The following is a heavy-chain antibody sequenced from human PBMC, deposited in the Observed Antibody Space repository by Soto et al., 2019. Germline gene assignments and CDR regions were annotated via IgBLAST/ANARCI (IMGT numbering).Heavy chain of an antibody. D-gene: IGHD2-2*01. CDR3: AREGYCSSTSCYENYYYGMDV. Sequence: ASVKVSCKASGYTFTSYDINWVRQATGQGLEWMGWMNPNSGNTGYAQKFQGRVTMTRDTSTSTAYMELRSLRSEDTAVYYCAREGYCSSTSCYENYYYGMDVWGQGTTVTVSS. J-gene: IGHJ6*02. CDR1: GYTFTSYD. V-gene: IGHV1-8*01. CDR2: MNPNSGNT.